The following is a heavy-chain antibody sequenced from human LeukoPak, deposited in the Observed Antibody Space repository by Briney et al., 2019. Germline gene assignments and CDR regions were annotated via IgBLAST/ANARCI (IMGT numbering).Heavy chain of an antibody. CDR1: GGSISSYY. V-gene: IGHV4-59*08. J-gene: IGHJ4*02. D-gene: IGHD3-22*01. CDR3: ARRQYYDSSGYYSD. Sequence: SETLSLTCTVSGGSISSYYWSWIRQPPGKGLEWIGYIYYSGSTNYNPSLKSRVTISVDTSKNQFSLKLSSVTAADTAVYYCARRQYYDSSGYYSDWGQGTLVTVSS. CDR2: IYYSGST.